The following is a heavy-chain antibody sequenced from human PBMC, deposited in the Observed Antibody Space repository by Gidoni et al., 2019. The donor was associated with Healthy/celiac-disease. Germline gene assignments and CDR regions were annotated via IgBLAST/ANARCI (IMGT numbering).Heavy chain of an antibody. D-gene: IGHD6-19*01. CDR1: GGSISSGSYY. CDR3: ARGLAARFDP. V-gene: IGHV4-61*02. J-gene: IGHJ5*02. Sequence: QVQLQESGPGLVKPSQTLSLTCPGSGGSISSGSYYWSWIRQPAGKGLEWIGRIYTSGSTNYNPSLKSRVTMSVDTSKNQFSLKLSSVTAADTAVYYCARGLAARFDPWGQGTLVTVSS. CDR2: IYTSGST.